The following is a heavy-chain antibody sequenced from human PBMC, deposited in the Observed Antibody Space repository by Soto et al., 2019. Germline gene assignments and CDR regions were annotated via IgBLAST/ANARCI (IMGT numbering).Heavy chain of an antibody. Sequence: QVQLVESGGGVVQPGRSLRLSCAASGFTFSNYAMHWVRQAPGKGLEWVAVISYDGSNKYYADSVKGRFTISRDNSKNTLYLQMNSLRAEDTAVYYCARAPTTVTTAYCFDYWGQGTLVTVSS. D-gene: IGHD4-17*01. CDR2: ISYDGSNK. CDR3: ARAPTTVTTAYCFDY. V-gene: IGHV3-30-3*01. J-gene: IGHJ4*02. CDR1: GFTFSNYA.